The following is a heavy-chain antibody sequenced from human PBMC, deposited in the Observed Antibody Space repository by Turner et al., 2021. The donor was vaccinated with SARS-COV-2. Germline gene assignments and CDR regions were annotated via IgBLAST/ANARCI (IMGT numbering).Heavy chain of an antibody. J-gene: IGHJ1*01. V-gene: IGHV4-34*01. D-gene: IGHD6-19*01. CDR3: ARGYYNAAYSSGWYVYNAEYFQQ. CDR2: INHGGST. CDR1: GGSFSGYY. Sequence: QVQLQQWGAGLLKPSDTLSLTCGVYGGSFSGYYWRWIRQPPGKGLEWIGEINHGGSTNYNPSLKSRVTISVDTSKNQFSLKLSSVTAADTTVYYCARGYYNAAYSSGWYVYNAEYFQQWGQGTLVTVSS.